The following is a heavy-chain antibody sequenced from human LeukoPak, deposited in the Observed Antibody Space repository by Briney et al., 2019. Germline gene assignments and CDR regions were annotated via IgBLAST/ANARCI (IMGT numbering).Heavy chain of an antibody. J-gene: IGHJ4*02. V-gene: IGHV3-30*19. CDR3: ARMRGRYCSSNGCYVEY. D-gene: IGHD2-2*01. CDR1: GFTFSSYG. Sequence: GGSLRLSCAASGFTFSSYGMHWVHQAPGTGLEWVAVISHDGDHKYHADSVKGRFTISRDNSKNTLYLQMNSLRVEDTAVYYCARMRGRYCSSNGCYVEYWGQGALVTVSS. CDR2: ISHDGDHK.